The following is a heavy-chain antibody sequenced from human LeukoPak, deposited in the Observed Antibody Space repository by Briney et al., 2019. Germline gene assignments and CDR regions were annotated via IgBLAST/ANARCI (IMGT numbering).Heavy chain of an antibody. CDR2: INHSGST. CDR1: GGSFSGYY. J-gene: IGHJ4*02. CDR3: ARQPPYVGIGVDY. Sequence: PSETLSLTCAVYGGSFSGYYWSWIRQPPGKGLEWIGEINHSGSTNYNPSLKSRVTISVDTSKNQFSLKLSSVTAADTAVYYCARQPPYVGIGVDYWGQGTLVTVSS. D-gene: IGHD3-10*02. V-gene: IGHV4-34*01.